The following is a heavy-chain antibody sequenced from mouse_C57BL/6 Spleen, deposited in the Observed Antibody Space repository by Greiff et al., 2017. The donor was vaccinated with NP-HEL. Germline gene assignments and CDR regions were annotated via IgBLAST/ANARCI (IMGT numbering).Heavy chain of an antibody. J-gene: IGHJ2*01. V-gene: IGHV5-17*01. CDR3: ARGVDYYGTPYYFDY. CDR2: ISSGSSTI. Sequence: EVQGVESGGGLVKPGGSLKLSCAASGFTFSDYGMHWVRQAPEKGLEWVAYISSGSSTIYYADTVKGRFTISRDNAKNTLFLQMTSLRSEDTAMYYCARGVDYYGTPYYFDYWGQGTTLTVSS. D-gene: IGHD1-1*01. CDR1: GFTFSDYG.